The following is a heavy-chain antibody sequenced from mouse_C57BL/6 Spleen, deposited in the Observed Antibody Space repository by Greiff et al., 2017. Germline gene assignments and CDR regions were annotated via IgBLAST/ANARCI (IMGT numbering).Heavy chain of an antibody. J-gene: IGHJ3*01. D-gene: IGHD1-1*01. CDR1: GYTFTDYY. V-gene: IGHV1-26*01. CDR3: ARYGYGSSSFAY. CDR2: INPNNGGT. Sequence: EVQLQQSGPELVKPGASVKISCKASGYTFTDYYMNWVKQSHGKSLEWIGDINPNNGGTSYNQKFKGKATLTVDKSSSTAYMERRSLTSEDSAVYYCARYGYGSSSFAYWGQGTLVTVSA.